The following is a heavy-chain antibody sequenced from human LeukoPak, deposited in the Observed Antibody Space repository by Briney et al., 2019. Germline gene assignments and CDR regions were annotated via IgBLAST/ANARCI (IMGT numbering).Heavy chain of an antibody. CDR2: INPNSGGT. D-gene: IGHD6-13*01. CDR3: AREPGIAAAGTDY. J-gene: IGHJ4*02. Sequence: ASVKVSCKASVYTFTGYYMHWVRQAPGQGLEWMGWINPNSGGTNYAQKFQGRVTMTRDTSISTAYMELSRLRSDDTAVYYCAREPGIAAAGTDYWGQGTLVTVSS. V-gene: IGHV1-2*02. CDR1: VYTFTGYY.